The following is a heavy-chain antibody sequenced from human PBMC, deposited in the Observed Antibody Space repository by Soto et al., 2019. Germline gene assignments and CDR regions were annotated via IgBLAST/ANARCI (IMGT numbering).Heavy chain of an antibody. CDR2: ISYDGSNK. CDR1: GFTFSSYA. D-gene: IGHD3-16*01. J-gene: IGHJ4*02. V-gene: IGHV3-30-3*01. CDR3: TRGSPVWGSYEEVGGFDY. Sequence: QVQLVESGGGVVQPGRSLRLSCAASGFTFSSYAMHWVRQAPGKGLEWVAVISYDGSNKYHADSVKGRFTISRDTSKNTLYLQMNSLRAEDTAVYYCTRGSPVWGSYEEVGGFDYWGQGTLVTVSS.